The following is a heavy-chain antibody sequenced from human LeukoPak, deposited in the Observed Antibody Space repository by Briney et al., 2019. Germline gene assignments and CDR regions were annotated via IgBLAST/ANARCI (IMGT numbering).Heavy chain of an antibody. CDR2: ISWDGGST. CDR3: AREEGGYSSSWYISPNNWFDP. CDR1: GFTFDDYT. D-gene: IGHD6-13*01. V-gene: IGHV3-43*01. Sequence: GGSPRLSCAASGFTFDDYTMHWVRQAPGKGLEWVSLISWDGGSTYYADSVKGRFTISRDNSKNSLYLQMNSLRAEDTAVYYCAREEGGYSSSWYISPNNWFDPWGQGTLVTVSS. J-gene: IGHJ5*02.